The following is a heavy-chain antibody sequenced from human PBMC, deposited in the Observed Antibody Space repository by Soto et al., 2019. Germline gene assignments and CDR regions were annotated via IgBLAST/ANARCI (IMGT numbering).Heavy chain of an antibody. Sequence: ASVKVSCKASGYTFTSYYMHWVRQAPGQGLEWMGIINPSGGSTSYAQKFQGRVTMTRDTSTSTVYMELSRLRSDDTAVYYCAREVCSSTSCYGPFDPWGQGTLVTVSS. CDR3: AREVCSSTSCYGPFDP. CDR2: INPSGGST. J-gene: IGHJ5*02. V-gene: IGHV1-46*01. CDR1: GYTFTSYY. D-gene: IGHD2-2*01.